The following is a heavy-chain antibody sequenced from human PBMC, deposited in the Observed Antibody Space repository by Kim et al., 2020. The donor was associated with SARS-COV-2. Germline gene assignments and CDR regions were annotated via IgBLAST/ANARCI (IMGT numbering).Heavy chain of an antibody. V-gene: IGHV3-21*01. J-gene: IGHJ6*02. CDR2: ISRSSDYI. CDR3: ARDVVVMTHYAMDV. CDR1: GFTFSSYS. D-gene: IGHD2-21*02. Sequence: GGSLRLSCAASGFTFSSYSMNWVRQAPGKGPEWVSSISRSSDYIYYADAVKGRFTISRDNAKSSLYLQMNSLRAEDTAMYYCARDVVVMTHYAMDVWGQGTTVTVSS.